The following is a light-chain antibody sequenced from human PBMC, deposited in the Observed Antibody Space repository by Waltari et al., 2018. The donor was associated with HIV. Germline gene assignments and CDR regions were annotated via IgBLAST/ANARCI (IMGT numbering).Light chain of an antibody. CDR3: QSYDRSIQV. Sequence: NFMLTQPHSVSESPGKTLTISCTRSSGSIGDNYVPWYQQRPGSSPIIVIYEDKQRPSGVPDRFSGSIGSSSNSASLTISGLKTEDEGDYYCQSYDRSIQVFGGGTKLTVL. CDR2: EDK. J-gene: IGLJ3*02. V-gene: IGLV6-57*01. CDR1: SGSIGDNY.